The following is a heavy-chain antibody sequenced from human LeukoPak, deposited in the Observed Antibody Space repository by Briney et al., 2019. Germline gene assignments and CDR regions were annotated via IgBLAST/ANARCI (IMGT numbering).Heavy chain of an antibody. Sequence: GGSLRLSCAASGFTFSDYYMSWIRQAPGKGLEWVSYISSSGSTIYYADSVKGRFTISRDNSKNTLYLQMNSLRAEDTALYYCSKGRGPAAVAPDYWGQGTLVTVSS. CDR2: ISSSGSTI. CDR3: SKGRGPAAVAPDY. CDR1: GFTFSDYY. D-gene: IGHD2-2*01. J-gene: IGHJ4*02. V-gene: IGHV3-11*01.